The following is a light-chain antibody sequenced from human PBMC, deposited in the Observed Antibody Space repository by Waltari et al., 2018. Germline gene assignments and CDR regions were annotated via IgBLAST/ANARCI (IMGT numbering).Light chain of an antibody. CDR2: KEM. V-gene: IGLV8-61*01. J-gene: IGLJ3*02. CDR3: SVYRGSGVWV. Sequence: YRQTLGHPSRTVVVKEMSGSSGVPDRCSGSSLGNTAARTITGAQADDESDYYCSVYRGSGVWVFGGGTKLTV.